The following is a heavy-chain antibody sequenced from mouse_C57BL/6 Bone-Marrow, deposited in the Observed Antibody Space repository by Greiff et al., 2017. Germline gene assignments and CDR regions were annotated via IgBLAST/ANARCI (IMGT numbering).Heavy chain of an antibody. CDR3: ARSSHYYGSSYDFDY. J-gene: IGHJ2*01. Sequence: QVQLQQPGAELVKPGASVKLSCKASGYTFTSYWMHWVKQRPGRGLEWIGRIDPNSGGTKYNEKFKSKATLTVDKPSSTAYMQLSRLTSDDSAVYYSARSSHYYGSSYDFDYWGKGTTLTVSS. CDR2: IDPNSGGT. V-gene: IGHV1-72*01. CDR1: GYTFTSYW. D-gene: IGHD1-1*01.